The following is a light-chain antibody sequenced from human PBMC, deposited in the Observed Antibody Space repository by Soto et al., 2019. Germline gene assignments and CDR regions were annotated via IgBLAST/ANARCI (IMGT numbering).Light chain of an antibody. CDR1: QSVSGNY. J-gene: IGKJ1*01. V-gene: IGKV3D-20*01. CDR2: DAS. CDR3: HQYSTTLWT. Sequence: EVVLTQSPATLSLSPGERATLSCGASQSVSGNYLAWYQQKPGLAPRLLIYDASSRATGIPDRFSGSGSGTDFTLTISRLEPYDFAVYYCHQYSTTLWTFGQGTKVEIK.